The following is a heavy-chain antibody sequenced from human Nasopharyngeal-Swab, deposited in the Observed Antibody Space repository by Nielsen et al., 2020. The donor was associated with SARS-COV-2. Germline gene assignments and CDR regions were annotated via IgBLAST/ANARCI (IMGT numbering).Heavy chain of an antibody. J-gene: IGHJ4*02. V-gene: IGHV3-49*04. D-gene: IGHD2-2*01. CDR3: TGYSTIFY. CDR2: IRSEANGGTA. CDR1: GFTFGDYA. Sequence: GGSLRLSCTTSGFTFGDYAMSWVRQAPGKGLEWVGFIRSEANGGTAEYAVSVEGRFSISRDDSKSIAYLQMNSLKTEDTAVYYCTGYSTIFYWGQGTLVIVSS.